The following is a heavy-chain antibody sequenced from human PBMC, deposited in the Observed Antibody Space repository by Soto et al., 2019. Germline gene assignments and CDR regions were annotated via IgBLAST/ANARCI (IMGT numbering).Heavy chain of an antibody. V-gene: IGHV1-2*02. J-gene: IGHJ4*02. Sequence: QVQLVQSGAELKSAGSSVKVSCKATGYIFIGSYLHWIRHAPGQGPEWMGSIYPATGDTHYAQTYQGRVILTRDTAIGTDYMELKCLTFADAGMYYCARGASEWGQGTVVTVSS. CDR3: ARGASE. CDR2: IYPATGDT. CDR1: GYIFIGSY.